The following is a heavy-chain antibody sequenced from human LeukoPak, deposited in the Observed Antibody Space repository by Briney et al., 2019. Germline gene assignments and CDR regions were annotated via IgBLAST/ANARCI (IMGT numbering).Heavy chain of an antibody. CDR1: GYIFTSHY. D-gene: IGHD3-10*01. CDR2: IHPIGGST. CDR3: ARCDFNSGSYYFDY. J-gene: IGHJ4*02. Sequence: ASVKVSCKASGYIFTSHYIQWARQAPGQGLEWMGLIHPIGGSTTYARRFQGRVTMTRDTATSTVYMELRSLRSEDTAIYYCARCDFNSGSYYFDYWGQGSMVTVSS. V-gene: IGHV1-46*01.